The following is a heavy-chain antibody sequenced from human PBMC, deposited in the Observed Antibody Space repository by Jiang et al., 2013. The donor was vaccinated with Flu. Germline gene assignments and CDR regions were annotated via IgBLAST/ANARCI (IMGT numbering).Heavy chain of an antibody. CDR1: GYSFTSYW. CDR3: ARHIVVVPAASDAFDI. Sequence: GAEVKKPGESLRISCKGSGYSFTSYWISWVRQMPGKGLEWMGRIDPSDSYTNYSPSFQGHVTISADKSISTAYLQWSSLKASDTAMYYCARHIVVVPAASDAFDIWGQGTMVTVSS. V-gene: IGHV5-10-1*01. CDR2: IDPSDSYT. J-gene: IGHJ3*02. D-gene: IGHD2-2*01.